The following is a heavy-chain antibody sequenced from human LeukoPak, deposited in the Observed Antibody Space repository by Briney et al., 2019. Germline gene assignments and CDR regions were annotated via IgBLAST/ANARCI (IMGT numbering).Heavy chain of an antibody. J-gene: IGHJ4*01. V-gene: IGHV3-11*01. CDR2: ISSSGSTI. D-gene: IGHD3-3*01. CDR1: GFTFSDYY. Sequence: GGSLRLSCAASGFTFSDYYMSWIRQAPGKGLEWVSYISSSGSTIYYADSVKGRFTISRDNAKNSLYLQMNSLRAEDTAVYYCAGIRFNTYYFHYWGHGTLVTVSS. CDR3: AGIRFNTYYFHY.